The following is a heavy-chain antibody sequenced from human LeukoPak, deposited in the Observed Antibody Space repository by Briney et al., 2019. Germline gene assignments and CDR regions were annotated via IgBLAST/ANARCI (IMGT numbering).Heavy chain of an antibody. CDR2: ISYDGSNK. CDR1: GFTLGSYG. V-gene: IGHV3-30*18. CDR3: ANGCTNGVCYFDY. J-gene: IGHJ4*02. D-gene: IGHD2-8*01. Sequence: PGGSLRLSCAASGFTLGSYGMPWVRQAPGKGLEWVAVISYDGSNKDYADSVKGRFTISRDNSKNTLYLQMNSLRAEDTAVYYCANGCTNGVCYFDYWGQGTLVTVSS.